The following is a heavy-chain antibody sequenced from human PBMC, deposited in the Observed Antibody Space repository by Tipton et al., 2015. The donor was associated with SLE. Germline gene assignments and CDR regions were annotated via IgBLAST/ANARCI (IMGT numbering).Heavy chain of an antibody. V-gene: IGHV3-23*01. CDR3: AKGSLVVVTSIHIDY. CDR2: MSGGAESI. CDR1: SGSISSRY. D-gene: IGHD2-21*02. J-gene: IGHJ4*02. Sequence: LSLTCTVSSGSISSRYWTWVRQAPGRGLEWVSSMSGGAESIYYADSVKGRLTISRDNSKKTIYLQMNSLRAEDTAVYYCAKGSLVVVTSIHIDYWGQGTLVTVSS.